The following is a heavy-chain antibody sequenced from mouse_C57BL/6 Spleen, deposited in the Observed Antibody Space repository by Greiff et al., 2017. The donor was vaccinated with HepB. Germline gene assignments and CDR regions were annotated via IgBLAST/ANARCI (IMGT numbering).Heavy chain of an antibody. Sequence: EVMLVESGEGLVKPGGSLKLSCAASGFTFSSYAMSWVRQTPEKRLEWVAYISSGGDYIYYADTVKGRFTISRDNDRNTLYLQMSSLKSEDTAMYYCTRGGRGYGNYEGGAMDYWGQGTSVTVSS. J-gene: IGHJ4*01. CDR3: TRGGRGYGNYEGGAMDY. CDR2: ISSGGDYI. D-gene: IGHD2-1*01. V-gene: IGHV5-9-1*02. CDR1: GFTFSSYA.